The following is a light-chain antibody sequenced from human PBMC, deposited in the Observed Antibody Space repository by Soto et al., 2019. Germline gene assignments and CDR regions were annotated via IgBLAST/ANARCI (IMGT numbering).Light chain of an antibody. Sequence: QSVLTQPASVSGSPGQSITISCTGTSSDVGSYNLVSWYQQHPGKAPKLMIYEGSKRPSGVSNRFSGSKSGNTASLTISGLQAEDEADYYCCSYAGSSTFVSYVFGTGNKVTVL. V-gene: IGLV2-23*03. CDR1: SSDVGSYNL. CDR2: EGS. CDR3: CSYAGSSTFVSYV. J-gene: IGLJ1*01.